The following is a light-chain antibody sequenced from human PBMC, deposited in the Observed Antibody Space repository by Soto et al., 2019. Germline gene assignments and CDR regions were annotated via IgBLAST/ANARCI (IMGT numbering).Light chain of an antibody. Sequence: DIQMTQSPSTLSASVGDRVTITCRASQTINTWLAWYQKKPGKAPKLLIYKASSLESGVPSRFSGSASGTEFTLTISSLQPDDFATYYCQQYNNFSQWTFGQGTKVEIK. CDR3: QQYNNFSQWT. CDR2: KAS. CDR1: QTINTW. V-gene: IGKV1-5*03. J-gene: IGKJ1*01.